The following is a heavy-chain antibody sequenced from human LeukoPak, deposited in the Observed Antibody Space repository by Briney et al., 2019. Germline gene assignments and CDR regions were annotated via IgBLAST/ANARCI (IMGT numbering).Heavy chain of an antibody. V-gene: IGHV1-2*02. D-gene: IGHD6-6*01. J-gene: IGHJ6*03. CDR2: INPNSGGT. CDR1: GYTFTGYY. CDR3: ARGEHSSSSDYYYYMDV. Sequence: ASVKVSCKASGYTFTGYYMHWVRQAPGQGLEWMGWINPNSGGTNYAQKFQGRVTMTRDTSISTAYMELSRLRSDDTAVYYCARGEHSSSSDYYYYMDVWGKGTTVTVSS.